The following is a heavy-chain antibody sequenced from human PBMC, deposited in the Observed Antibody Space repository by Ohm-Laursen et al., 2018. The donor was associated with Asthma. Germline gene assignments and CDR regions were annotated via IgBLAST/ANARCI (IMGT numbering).Heavy chain of an antibody. CDR1: GFTFSSYG. J-gene: IGHJ4*02. Sequence: FLRLSCSASGFTFSSYGMHWVRQAPGKGLEWVAVISYDGSNKYYADSVKGRFTISRDNSKNTLYLQMNSLRAEDTAVYYCAKLQLRYFDWLSLDYWGQGTLVTVSS. D-gene: IGHD3-9*01. V-gene: IGHV3-30*18. CDR3: AKLQLRYFDWLSLDY. CDR2: ISYDGSNK.